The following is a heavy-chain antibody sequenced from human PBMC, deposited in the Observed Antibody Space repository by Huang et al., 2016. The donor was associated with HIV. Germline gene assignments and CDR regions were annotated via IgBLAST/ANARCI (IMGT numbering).Heavy chain of an antibody. CDR3: ARDWSFGSSTSPAD. V-gene: IGHV1-2*02. J-gene: IGHJ4*02. Sequence: QVQLVQSGAEVKNPGASVRVSCKASGYTFTDSTIHWVRQAPGQGLEWMGCINPKRGGTIYAQRFQGRVTMTRDTTISTVHMDLRRIQSDDTAVYFCARDWSFGSSTSPADWGQGTLVTVSS. CDR2: INPKRGGT. D-gene: IGHD6-6*01. CDR1: GYTFTDST.